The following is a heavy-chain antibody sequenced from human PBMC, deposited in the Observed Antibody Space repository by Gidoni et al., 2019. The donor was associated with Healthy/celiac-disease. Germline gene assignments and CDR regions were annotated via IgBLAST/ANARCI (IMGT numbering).Heavy chain of an antibody. Sequence: QVQLVQSGAEVKKPGASVKDSCKASGVHFNSYAMHWVRQAPGQRLEWMGWINAGNGNTKYSQKFQGRVTITRDTSASTAYMELSSLRSEDTAVYYCARVETGTTTRVTDAFDIWGQGTMVTVSS. CDR2: INAGNGNT. CDR1: GVHFNSYA. D-gene: IGHD1-7*01. CDR3: ARVETGTTTRVTDAFDI. J-gene: IGHJ3*02. V-gene: IGHV1-3*01.